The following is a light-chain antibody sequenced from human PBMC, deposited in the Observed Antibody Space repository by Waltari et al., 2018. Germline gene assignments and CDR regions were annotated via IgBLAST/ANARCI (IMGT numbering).Light chain of an antibody. CDR1: KIGIRS. CDR2: SDT. Sequence: SYVLTQPPSVSVAPGETASIACGGNKIGIRSVHWYQQKPGQAPVLVIYSDTDRPSGIPERFSGSNSGNTATLTISRVEAGDEADYYCQGWDSNNDHAFWVFGGGTNLTVL. J-gene: IGLJ3*02. V-gene: IGLV3-21*04. CDR3: QGWDSNNDHAFWV.